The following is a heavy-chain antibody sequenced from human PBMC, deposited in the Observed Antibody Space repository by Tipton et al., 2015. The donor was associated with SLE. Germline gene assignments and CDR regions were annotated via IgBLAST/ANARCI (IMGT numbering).Heavy chain of an antibody. J-gene: IGHJ4*02. V-gene: IGHV4-59*01. CDR1: GGSISSYY. CDR2: IYYSGST. CDR3: AGSTGTTNLFDY. Sequence: PSLTCTVSGGSISSYYWSWIRQPPGKGLEWIGYIYYSGSTNYNPSLKSRVTISVDTSKNQFSLKLSSVTAADTAVYYCAGSTGTTNLFDYWGQGPLVTVSS. D-gene: IGHD1-1*01.